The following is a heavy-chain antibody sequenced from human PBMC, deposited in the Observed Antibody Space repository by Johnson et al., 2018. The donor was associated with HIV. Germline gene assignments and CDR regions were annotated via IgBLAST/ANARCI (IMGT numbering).Heavy chain of an antibody. J-gene: IGHJ3*02. CDR3: ARDFVGGVPQGAFDI. CDR1: GFTFSSYG. D-gene: IGHD1-1*01. Sequence: QVQLVESGGGVVQPGRSLRLSCTASGFTFSSYGMHWVRQAPGKGLEWVAFIQSDGKIKFYADSVKGRFTISRDNSKNSFYIQLHSLRAEDTAVYYCARDFVGGVPQGAFDIWGQGTMVTVSS. CDR2: IQSDGKIK. V-gene: IGHV3-30*02.